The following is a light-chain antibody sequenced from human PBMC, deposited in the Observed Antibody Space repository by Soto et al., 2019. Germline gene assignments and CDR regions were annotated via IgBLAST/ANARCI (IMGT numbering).Light chain of an antibody. CDR3: AAWDDSLNGVV. V-gene: IGLV1-44*01. Sequence: QPVLTQPPSASGTPGQRVTISCSGSSSSIGSNTVNWYQQLPGTAPKLLIYSNDQRPSGVPDRFSGSKSGTSASLAISGLQSEDEADYYCAAWDDSLNGVVFGGGTKLIVL. J-gene: IGLJ2*01. CDR1: SSSIGSNT. CDR2: SND.